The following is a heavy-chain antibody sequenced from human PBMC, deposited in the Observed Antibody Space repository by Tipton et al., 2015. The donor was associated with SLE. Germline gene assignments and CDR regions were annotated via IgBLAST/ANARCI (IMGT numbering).Heavy chain of an antibody. D-gene: IGHD6-19*01. CDR2: RHSIGNT. Sequence: TLSLTCTVSGVSVSGDYWSWIRQSPGKGLEWIASRHSIGNTIENPSLKSRVSISVDMSKNQFSLSLTSLTAEDTAVYYCARAQESSDWFPSIIDYWGQGTLVTVSS. CDR1: GVSVSGDY. V-gene: IGHV4-59*07. J-gene: IGHJ4*02. CDR3: ARAQESSDWFPSIIDY.